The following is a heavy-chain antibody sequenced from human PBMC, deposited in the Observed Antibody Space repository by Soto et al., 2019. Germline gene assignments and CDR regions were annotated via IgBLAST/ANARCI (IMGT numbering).Heavy chain of an antibody. V-gene: IGHV4-39*01. Sequence: PSETLSLTCTVSGGSISSSSYYWGWIRQPPGKGLEWIGSIYYSGSTYYNPSLKSRVTISVDTSKNQFSLKLSSVTAADTAVYYCARQNGRDGYDSPDYWGQGTLVTVSS. CDR3: ARQNGRDGYDSPDY. D-gene: IGHD5-12*01. CDR2: IYYSGST. CDR1: GGSISSSSYY. J-gene: IGHJ4*02.